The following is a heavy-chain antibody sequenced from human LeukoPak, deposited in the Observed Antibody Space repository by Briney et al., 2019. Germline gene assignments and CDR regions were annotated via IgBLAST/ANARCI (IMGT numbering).Heavy chain of an antibody. J-gene: IGHJ1*01. CDR2: IIPIFGTA. V-gene: IGHV1-69*13. CDR1: GGTFSSYA. Sequence: GASVKVSCKASGGTFSSYAISWVRQAPGQGLEWMGGIIPIFGTANYAQKFQGRVTITADEFTSTAYMELSSLRSEDTAVYYCARSPLRYYDSSGFYHEYFQHWGQGTLVTVSS. CDR3: ARSPLRYYDSSGFYHEYFQH. D-gene: IGHD3-22*01.